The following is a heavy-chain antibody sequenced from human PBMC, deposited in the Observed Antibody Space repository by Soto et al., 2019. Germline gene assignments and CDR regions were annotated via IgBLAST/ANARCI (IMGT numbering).Heavy chain of an antibody. J-gene: IGHJ4*02. CDR2: IYWDDDE. CDR3: AHSRNLIKEDAKGGDFDY. V-gene: IGHV2-5*02. Sequence: QITLKESGPTQVKPTQTLTLTCSFSGFSLNTDGEGVGWVRQPPGEALEWLALIYWDDDERYSPSLKTRLTITKDPSKNPVGLIKNNKDPCEKAKKYCAHSRNLIKEDAKGGDFDYWGQGTLVTVSS. D-gene: IGHD3-10*01. CDR1: GFSLNTDGEG.